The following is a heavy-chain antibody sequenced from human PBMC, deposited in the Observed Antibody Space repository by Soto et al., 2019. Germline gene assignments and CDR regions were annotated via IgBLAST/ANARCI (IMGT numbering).Heavy chain of an antibody. D-gene: IGHD3-9*01. CDR3: ARANYDILKAVYGMDV. CDR2: IIPIFGTA. Sequence: QVQLVQSGAEVKKPGSSVKVSCKASGGTFSSYAISWVRQAPGQGLEWMGGIIPIFGTANYAQKFQGRVTITADEATRTADRELSSLRSEDTAVYYCARANYDILKAVYGMDVWGQGTTVTVSS. J-gene: IGHJ6*02. V-gene: IGHV1-69*12. CDR1: GGTFSSYA.